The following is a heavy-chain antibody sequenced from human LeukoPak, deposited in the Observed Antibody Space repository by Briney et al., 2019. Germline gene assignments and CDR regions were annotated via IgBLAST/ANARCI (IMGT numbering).Heavy chain of an antibody. CDR2: ISGSGGST. CDR3: AKLGGDYSPYYSYMDV. V-gene: IGHV3-23*01. J-gene: IGHJ6*03. CDR1: GFTFSSYG. D-gene: IGHD2-21*01. Sequence: GGSLRLSCAASGFTFSSYGMSWVRQAPGKGLEWVSAISGSGGSTYYADSVKGRFTISRDNSKNTLYLQMHSLRAEDTAVYYCAKLGGDYSPYYSYMDVWGKGATV.